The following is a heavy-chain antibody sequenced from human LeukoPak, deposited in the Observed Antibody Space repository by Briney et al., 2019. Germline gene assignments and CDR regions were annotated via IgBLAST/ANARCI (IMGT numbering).Heavy chain of an antibody. CDR3: ARSSYYYDSSGYYYPNWFDP. D-gene: IGHD3-22*01. Sequence: GESLKISCKGSGYSFTSYWIGWVRPMPGKGLEWMGIIYPGDSDTRYSPSFQGQVTISADKSISTAYLQWSSLKASDTAMYYCARSSYYYDSSGYYYPNWFDPWGQGTLVTVSS. CDR1: GYSFTSYW. V-gene: IGHV5-51*01. J-gene: IGHJ5*02. CDR2: IYPGDSDT.